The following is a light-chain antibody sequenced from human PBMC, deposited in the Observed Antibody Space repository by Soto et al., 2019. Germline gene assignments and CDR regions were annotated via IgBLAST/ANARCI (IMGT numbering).Light chain of an antibody. Sequence: QSVLTQPPSASGTPGQRATISCSESSSNIGSNTVNWYQQLPGTAPKLLIYSNNQRPSGVPDRFSGSKSGTSASLAISGLQSEDEADYYCAAWDDSLNGGVFGGGTKLTVL. V-gene: IGLV1-44*01. CDR1: SSNIGSNT. J-gene: IGLJ3*02. CDR3: AAWDDSLNGGV. CDR2: SNN.